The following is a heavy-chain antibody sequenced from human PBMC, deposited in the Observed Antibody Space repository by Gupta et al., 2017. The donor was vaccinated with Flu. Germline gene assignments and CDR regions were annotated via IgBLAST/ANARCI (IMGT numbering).Heavy chain of an antibody. D-gene: IGHD3-22*01. CDR1: GGSISSYY. CDR2: IYYTGST. CDR3: ARARPYYYYRSGYPSNYFDY. J-gene: IGHJ4*02. V-gene: IGHV4-59*01. Sequence: QVQLQESGSGVVKPSGTMSPTCTTYGGSISSYYWRWIRQPPGKGLEWIGYIYYTGSTNYNPSLKSRVTISVDTSKNQFSLKLSSVTAADTAVYYCARARPYYYYRSGYPSNYFDYWGQGTLVTVSS.